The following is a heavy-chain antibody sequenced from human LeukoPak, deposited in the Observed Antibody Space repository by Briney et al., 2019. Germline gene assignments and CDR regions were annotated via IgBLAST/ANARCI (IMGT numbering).Heavy chain of an antibody. J-gene: IGHJ4*02. Sequence: GGSLRLSCAASGFTFSTYAMSWVRQAPGRGLQWVSLISGSGDGAHYADSVKGRFTISRDNSKNTVYLQMTNLRAEDTAVYYCAKGYIQLWWFDYWGQGTLVTVSS. V-gene: IGHV3-23*01. CDR1: GFTFSTYA. CDR3: AKGYIQLWWFDY. CDR2: ISGSGDGA. D-gene: IGHD2-21*01.